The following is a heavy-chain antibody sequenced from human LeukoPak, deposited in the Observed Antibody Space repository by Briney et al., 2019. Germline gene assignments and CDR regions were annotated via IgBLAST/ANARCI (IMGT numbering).Heavy chain of an antibody. D-gene: IGHD3-16*01. CDR3: ARDFLHLGG. CDR2: IKTDGSNT. Sequence: HPGGSLGLSCAASGFAFSSYWMHWVRQAPGKGLVWVSRIKTDGSNTNYADSVKGRFTISRDNAKNTLYLQMSSLRAEDTAVYYCARDFLHLGGWGQGTMVTVSS. CDR1: GFAFSSYW. J-gene: IGHJ3*01. V-gene: IGHV3-74*01.